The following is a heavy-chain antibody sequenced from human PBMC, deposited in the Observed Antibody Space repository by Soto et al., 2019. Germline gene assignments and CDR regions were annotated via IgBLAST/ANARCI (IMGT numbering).Heavy chain of an antibody. V-gene: IGHV3-53*01. CDR3: ARPYTHGAVDH. D-gene: IGHD2-2*02. Sequence: GGSLRLSCAASGFSVNSNYMTWVRQAPGKGLQWVSVLYSTGTRYYADTVKGRFTISRDESKDTLFLQMNSLRVEDTAMYYCARPYTHGAVDHWGQGTLVTVSS. CDR1: GFSVNSNY. CDR2: LYSTGTR. J-gene: IGHJ4*02.